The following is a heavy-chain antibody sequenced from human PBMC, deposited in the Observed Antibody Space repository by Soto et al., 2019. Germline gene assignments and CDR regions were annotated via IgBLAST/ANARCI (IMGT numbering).Heavy chain of an antibody. CDR1: GFTFSSDN. V-gene: IGHV3-48*01. CDR2: ISSNTKNK. J-gene: IGHJ4*02. Sequence: PGGSLRLSCAASGFTFSSDNMNWVRQTPGKGLEWVSYISSNTKNKYYADSVKGRFTISRDNSKNTLYLQMNSLRAEDTAVYYCARDLSPFGVGELSGGYWGQGTLVTVSS. CDR3: ARDLSPFGVGELSGGY. D-gene: IGHD3-10*01.